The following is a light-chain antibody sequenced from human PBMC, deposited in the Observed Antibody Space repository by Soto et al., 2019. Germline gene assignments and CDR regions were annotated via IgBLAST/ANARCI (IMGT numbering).Light chain of an antibody. V-gene: IGKV3-20*01. CDR2: GAS. CDR1: QSVSSSR. Sequence: EIVLTQSPGTLSLSPGERATLSCRASQSVSSSRLAWYRQKTGQAPRLLIYGASSRPTGIPDRFSDSGSGTDFTLTISRLEPQDCGVYYCQRYGIPLWTCGLGTKVEIK. J-gene: IGKJ1*01. CDR3: QRYGIPLWT.